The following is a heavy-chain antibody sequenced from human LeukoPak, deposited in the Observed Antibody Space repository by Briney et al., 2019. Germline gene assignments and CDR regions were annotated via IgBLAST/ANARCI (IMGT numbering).Heavy chain of an antibody. Sequence: SETLSLTCTVSGGSISSYYWSWIRQPPGKGLEWIGYIYYSGSTNYNPSLKSRVTISVDTSKNQFSLKLSSVTAADTAVYYCARVQSRLYYYYYYMGVWGKGTTVTVSS. V-gene: IGHV4-59*01. CDR1: GGSISSYY. CDR2: IYYSGST. CDR3: ARVQSRLYYYYYYMGV. J-gene: IGHJ6*03.